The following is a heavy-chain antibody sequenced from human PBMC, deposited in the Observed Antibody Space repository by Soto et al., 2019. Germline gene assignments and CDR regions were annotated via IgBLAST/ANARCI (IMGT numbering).Heavy chain of an antibody. J-gene: IGHJ4*02. Sequence: SETLSLTCAVSGGSISSGGYSWSWIRQPPGKGLEWIGYIYHSGSTYYNPSLKSRVTISVDRSKNQFSLKLSSVTAADTAVYYCARGALSYRSGWSLGVWGQGALVPVSS. CDR3: ARGALSYRSGWSLGV. D-gene: IGHD6-19*01. CDR2: IYHSGST. V-gene: IGHV4-30-2*01. CDR1: GGSISSGGYS.